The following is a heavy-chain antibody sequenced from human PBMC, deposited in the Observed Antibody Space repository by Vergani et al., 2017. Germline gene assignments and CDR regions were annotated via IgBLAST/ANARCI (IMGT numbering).Heavy chain of an antibody. CDR2: ISWNSGSI. V-gene: IGHV3-9*01. D-gene: IGHD2-2*01. J-gene: IGHJ6*03. CDR1: GFTFDDYA. CDR3: AKEGIGVVPAANGVNGYYYYYYMDV. Sequence: EVQLVESGGGLVQPGRSLRLSCAASGFTFDDYAMHWVRQAPGKGLEWVSGISWNSGSIGYADSVKGRFTISRDNAKNSLYLQMNSLRAEDTALYYCAKEGIGVVPAANGVNGYYYYYYMDVWGKGTTVTVSS.